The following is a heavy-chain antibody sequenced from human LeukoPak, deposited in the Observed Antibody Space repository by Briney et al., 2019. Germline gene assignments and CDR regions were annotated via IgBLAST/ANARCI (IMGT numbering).Heavy chain of an antibody. Sequence: GGSLRLSCEASGFTFSSYAMSWVRQAPGKGLEWVSAISGSGGSTYYADSVKGRFTISRDNSKNTLYLQMNSLRAEDTAVYYCAKSYSGSPDAFDIWGQGTMVTVSS. J-gene: IGHJ3*02. CDR3: AKSYSGSPDAFDI. D-gene: IGHD1-26*01. CDR2: ISGSGGST. V-gene: IGHV3-23*01. CDR1: GFTFSSYA.